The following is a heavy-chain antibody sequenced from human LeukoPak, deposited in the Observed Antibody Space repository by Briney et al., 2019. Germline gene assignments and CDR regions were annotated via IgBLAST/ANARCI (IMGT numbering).Heavy chain of an antibody. CDR1: GYTFTGYY. Sequence: ASVKVSCKASGYTFTGYYMHWVRQAPGQGLEWMGWINPNSGGTNYAQKFQGWVTMTRDTSISTAYMELGRLRSDDTAVYYCARDLAGRGTRAAHFDYWGQGTLVTVSS. V-gene: IGHV1-2*04. CDR2: INPNSGGT. CDR3: ARDLAGRGTRAAHFDY. J-gene: IGHJ4*02. D-gene: IGHD7-27*01.